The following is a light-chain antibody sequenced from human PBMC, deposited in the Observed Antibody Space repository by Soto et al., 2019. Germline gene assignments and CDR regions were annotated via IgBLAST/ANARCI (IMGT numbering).Light chain of an antibody. Sequence: QSALTQPPSASGSPGQSVTISCTGTINDVGGYNYVSWYQQLPGKAPKLMIYEVTKRPSGVPDRLSVSKSGNTASLTVSGLQAEDEADYYCISYAGSNSLGVFCGGTKLTVL. CDR1: INDVGGYNY. V-gene: IGLV2-8*01. CDR3: ISYAGSNSLGV. J-gene: IGLJ3*02. CDR2: EVT.